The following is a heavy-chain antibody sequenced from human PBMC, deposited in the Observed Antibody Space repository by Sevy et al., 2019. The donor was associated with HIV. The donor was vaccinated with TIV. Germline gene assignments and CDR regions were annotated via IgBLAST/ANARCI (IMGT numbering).Heavy chain of an antibody. V-gene: IGHV3-9*01. J-gene: IGHJ6*02. Sequence: GGSLRLSCVASGSGFRFDDYAMNWVRQAPGKGLEWVAGISWNGFSTGYGDSVKGRATISRDNAKNSVYLQMNNLRDEDTALYYCAKVTVPVGYRFDYQYTYYYGMDVWGQGTTVTVSS. CDR3: AKVTVPVGYRFDYQYTYYYGMDV. CDR1: GSGFRFDDYA. CDR2: ISWNGFST. D-gene: IGHD5-18*01.